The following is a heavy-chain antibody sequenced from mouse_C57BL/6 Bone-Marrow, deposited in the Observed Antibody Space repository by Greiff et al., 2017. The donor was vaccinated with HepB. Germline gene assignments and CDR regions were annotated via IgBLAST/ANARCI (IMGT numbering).Heavy chain of an antibody. J-gene: IGHJ2*01. CDR2: INPGSGGT. V-gene: IGHV1-54*01. D-gene: IGHD2-3*01. CDR3: ARRWLLLHFDY. CDR1: GYAFTNYL. Sequence: QVQLQQSGAELVRPGTSVKVSCKASGYAFTNYLIEWVKQRPGQGLEWIGVINPGSGGTNYNEKFKGKATLTADKSSSTAYMQLSSLTSEDPAVYFCARRWLLLHFDYWGQGTTLTVSS.